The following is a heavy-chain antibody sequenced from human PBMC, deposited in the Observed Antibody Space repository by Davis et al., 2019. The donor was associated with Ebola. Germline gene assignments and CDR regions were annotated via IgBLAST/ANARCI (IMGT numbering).Heavy chain of an antibody. CDR1: GGTFSSYS. D-gene: IGHD5-12*01. V-gene: IGHV1-69*05. CDR3: TTPGGQDSGYDVFDI. CDR2: IIPMFGPA. J-gene: IGHJ3*02. Sequence: SVKVSCKASGGTFSSYSINWVRQAPGQGLEWMGGIIPMFGPANYAQKFQGRVTVTRDTSTTTVYMDLSSLRSEDTALYYCTTPGGQDSGYDVFDIWGQGTMVTVSS.